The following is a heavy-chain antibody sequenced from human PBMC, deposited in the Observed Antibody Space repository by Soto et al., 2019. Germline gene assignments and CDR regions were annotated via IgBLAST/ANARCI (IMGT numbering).Heavy chain of an antibody. Sequence: ASVKVSCKASGYTFTSYAMHWVRQAPGQRLEWMGWMNPNSGNTVYAQKFQGRVTMTRNTSISTAYMELSSLRSEDTAVYYCARDKVVGATGNWGQGTLVTVSS. V-gene: IGHV1-8*02. J-gene: IGHJ4*02. CDR3: ARDKVVGATGN. CDR2: MNPNSGNT. CDR1: GYTFTSYA. D-gene: IGHD1-1*01.